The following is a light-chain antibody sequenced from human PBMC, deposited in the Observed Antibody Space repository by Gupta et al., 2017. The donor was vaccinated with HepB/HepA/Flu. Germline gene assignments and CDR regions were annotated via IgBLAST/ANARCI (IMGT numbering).Light chain of an antibody. Sequence: DIQMTQSPSSLSASVGDRVTITCRASQSISSYLNWYQQKPGKAPKLLIYAASSLQSGVPSRFSGSGSGTDFTLTISRLQPEDFATYYCQQSYSTPCRFGQGTKLEIK. CDR1: QSISSY. J-gene: IGKJ2*04. CDR3: QQSYSTPCR. V-gene: IGKV1-39*01. CDR2: AAS.